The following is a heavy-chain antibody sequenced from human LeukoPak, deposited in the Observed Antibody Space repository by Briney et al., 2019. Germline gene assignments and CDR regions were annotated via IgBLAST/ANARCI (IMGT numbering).Heavy chain of an antibody. CDR3: ARGEGIAAAGNDFDY. CDR1: GYSISSGYY. D-gene: IGHD6-13*01. Sequence: SETLSLTCTVSGYSISSGYYWGWIRQPPGKGLEWIESIYHSGSTYYNPSLKSRVTISVDTSKNQFSLKLSSVTAADTAVYYCARGEGIAAAGNDFDYWGQGTLVTVSS. V-gene: IGHV4-38-2*02. CDR2: IYHSGST. J-gene: IGHJ4*02.